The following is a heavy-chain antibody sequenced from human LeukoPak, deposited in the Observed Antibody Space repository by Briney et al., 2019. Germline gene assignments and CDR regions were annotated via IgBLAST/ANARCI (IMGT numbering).Heavy chain of an antibody. CDR3: ARALAATDTGFDY. Sequence: GGSLRLSCAASGFTFSSYDMHWVRQATGKGLEWVSAIGTAGDTYYPGSVKGRFTISRENAKNSLYLQMNSLRAGDTAVYYCARALAATDTGFDYWGQGTLVTVSS. J-gene: IGHJ4*02. V-gene: IGHV3-13*01. CDR2: IGTAGDT. D-gene: IGHD6-13*01. CDR1: GFTFSSYD.